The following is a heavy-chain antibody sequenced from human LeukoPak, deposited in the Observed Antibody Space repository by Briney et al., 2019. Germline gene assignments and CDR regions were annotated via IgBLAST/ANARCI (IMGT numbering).Heavy chain of an antibody. D-gene: IGHD3-22*01. CDR2: IYYSGST. J-gene: IGHJ4*02. V-gene: IGHV4-31*03. Sequence: KTSETLSLTCTVSGGSISSGGYYWSWIRQHPGKGLEWIGYIYYSGSTYYSPSLKSRVTISVDTSKNQFSLKLSSVTAADTAVYYCARGGDYYDSSGYPLDYWGQGTLVTVSS. CDR1: GGSISSGGYY. CDR3: ARGGDYYDSSGYPLDY.